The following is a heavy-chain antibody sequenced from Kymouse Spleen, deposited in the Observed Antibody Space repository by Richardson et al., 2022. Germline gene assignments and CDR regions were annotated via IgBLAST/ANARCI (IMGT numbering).Heavy chain of an antibody. CDR3: AREITMVRGVIPDAFDI. J-gene: IGHJ3*02. V-gene: IGHV3-33*01. Sequence: QVQLVESGGGVVQPGRSLRLSCAASGFTFSSYGMHWVRQAPGKGLEWVAVIWYDGSNKYYADSVKGRFTISRDNSKNTLYLQMNSLRAEDTAVYYCAREITMVRGVIPDAFDIWGQGTMVTVSS. CDR2: IWYDGSNK. CDR1: GFTFSSYG. D-gene: IGHD3-10*01.